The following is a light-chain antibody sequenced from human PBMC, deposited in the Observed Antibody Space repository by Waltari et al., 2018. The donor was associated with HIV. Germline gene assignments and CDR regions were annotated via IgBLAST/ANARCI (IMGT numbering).Light chain of an antibody. J-gene: IGKJ4*01. CDR1: QDISNY. V-gene: IGKV1-33*01. Sequence: DIQMTQSQSSLSASVVDRVTITCQASQDISNYLNWYQQKPGKAPKLLIYDASNLETGVPSRFSGSGSGTDFTFTISSLQPEDIATYYCQQYDNLLTFGGGTKVEIK. CDR2: DAS. CDR3: QQYDNLLT.